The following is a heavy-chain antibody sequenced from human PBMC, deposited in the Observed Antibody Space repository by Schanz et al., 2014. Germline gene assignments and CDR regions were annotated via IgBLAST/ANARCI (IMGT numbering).Heavy chain of an antibody. CDR1: GYTFNNHG. CDR3: VRDAGWAFGDYHGMDV. CDR2: ISVYHGHT. V-gene: IGHV1-18*01. Sequence: QVQLVQSGGEVKKPGASATVSCKASGYTFNNHGISWVRQAPGQGLEWMGWISVYHGHTNYAEKVHGRVTMTTDTSTSTAYMELRSLISDDTAVYYCVRDAGWAFGDYHGMDVWVQGTSVTVSS. J-gene: IGHJ6*02. D-gene: IGHD3-10*01.